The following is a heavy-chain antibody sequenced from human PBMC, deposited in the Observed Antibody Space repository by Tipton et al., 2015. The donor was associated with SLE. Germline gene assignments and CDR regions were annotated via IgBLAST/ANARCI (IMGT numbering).Heavy chain of an antibody. D-gene: IGHD4-17*01. J-gene: IGHJ3*02. CDR1: GGSFSGYY. V-gene: IGHV4-34*01. CDR3: ARDTVTPWGAFDI. Sequence: TLSLTCAVYGGSFSGYYWSWIRQSPGKGLEWIGEINHSGSTNYNPSLKSRVTISVDTSKNQFSLRLSSVTAADTAVYYCARDTVTPWGAFDIWGQGTMVTVSS. CDR2: INHSGST.